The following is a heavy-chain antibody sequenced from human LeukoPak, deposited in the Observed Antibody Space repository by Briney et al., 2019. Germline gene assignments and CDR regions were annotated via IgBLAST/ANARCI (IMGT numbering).Heavy chain of an antibody. CDR1: GFTFDSYG. Sequence: GGSLRLSCAASGFTFDSYGMHWVRQAPGKGLEWVAVASHDGGNKNYADSVKGRFTISRDNSKNTLYLQMSSLRAEDTALYYCAKDISVTIYGMDVWGQGTTVTVSS. J-gene: IGHJ6*02. CDR2: ASHDGGNK. CDR3: AKDISVTIYGMDV. V-gene: IGHV3-30*18. D-gene: IGHD3-3*01.